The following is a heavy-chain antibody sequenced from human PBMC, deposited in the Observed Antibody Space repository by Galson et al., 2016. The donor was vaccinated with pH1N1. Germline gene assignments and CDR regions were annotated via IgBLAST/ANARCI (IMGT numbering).Heavy chain of an antibody. CDR2: ILYNGNDK. J-gene: IGHJ3*02. CDR1: GFTFSSCG. D-gene: IGHD4-17*01. CDR3: ARDESGYGDSFPDVFDI. V-gene: IGHV3-30*12. Sequence: SLRLSCAASGFTFSSCGIYWVRQAPGKGLEWVGNILYNGNDKYYADSVKGRFTISRDSSMTTVHLQIISVTVEDTAVYFCARDESGYGDSFPDVFDIWGQGTMVNVSS.